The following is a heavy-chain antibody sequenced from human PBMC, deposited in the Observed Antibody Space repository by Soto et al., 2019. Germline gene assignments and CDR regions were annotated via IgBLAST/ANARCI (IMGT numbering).Heavy chain of an antibody. CDR2: IYSDGST. CDR3: ARDRQFDY. J-gene: IGHJ4*02. D-gene: IGHD6-6*01. V-gene: IGHV3-53*01. Sequence: HHGGSLRLSCAASGFSVTSNYMSWVREAPGKGLEWVSVIYSDGSTYYADSVKGRFTISRDISKNTLYLQMNSLRAEDTAVYYCARDRQFDYWGQGTLVTVSS. CDR1: GFSVTSNY.